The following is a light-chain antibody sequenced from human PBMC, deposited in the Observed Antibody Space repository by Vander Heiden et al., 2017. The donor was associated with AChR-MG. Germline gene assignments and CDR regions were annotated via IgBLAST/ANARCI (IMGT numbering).Light chain of an antibody. CDR2: EVS. J-gene: IGLJ1*01. CDR3: CSYAGSSRV. V-gene: IGLV2-23*02. CDR1: SSDVGSYNL. Sequence: QSPLTKPPSVSGSPGESITSSWTRTSSDVGSYNLVSWYQQHPGKAPKLMIYEVSKRPSGVSNRFSGSKSGNTASLTISGLQAEDEADYYCCSYAGSSRVFGTGTKVTVL.